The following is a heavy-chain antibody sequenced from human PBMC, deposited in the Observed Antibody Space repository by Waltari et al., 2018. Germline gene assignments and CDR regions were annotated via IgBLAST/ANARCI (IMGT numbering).Heavy chain of an antibody. V-gene: IGHV4-39*01. Sequence: QLQLQESGPGLVKPSETLSLNCTSSGCCISSSYNWARVRQPPGKGLEWVGTMYYTGGTYNNPSLESRLTMSIDTSKNQFSLKLSSVTASDTAFYYCVRPGSTVTPRAFDIWGQGIKVTVSS. CDR1: GCCISSSYN. CDR3: VRPGSTVTPRAFDI. CDR2: MYYTGGT. D-gene: IGHD4-17*01. J-gene: IGHJ3*02.